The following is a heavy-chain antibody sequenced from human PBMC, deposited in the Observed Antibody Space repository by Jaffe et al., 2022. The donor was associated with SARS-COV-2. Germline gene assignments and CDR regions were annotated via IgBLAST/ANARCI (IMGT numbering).Heavy chain of an antibody. CDR1: DGSINSYY. Sequence: QVQLQESGPRLVKASETLSLTCTVSDGSINSYYWSWIRQHPGKGLEWIGYVHNSGSTNCNPSLKSRVTMSVDTSKNQFSLRLTSVTAADTAVYYCASGRRIMVFFDYWGHGTLVTVSS. CDR3: ASGRRIMVFFDY. D-gene: IGHD3-10*01. CDR2: VHNSGST. J-gene: IGHJ4*01. V-gene: IGHV4-59*01.